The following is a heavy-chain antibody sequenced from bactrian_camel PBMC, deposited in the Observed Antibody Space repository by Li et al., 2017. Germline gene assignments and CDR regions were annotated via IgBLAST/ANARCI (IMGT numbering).Heavy chain of an antibody. CDR2: IESDGST. CDR1: GDTIGRYC. Sequence: QLVESGGGSVQAGGSLRLSCVASGDTIGRYCMGWFRQIPDKEREGVAGIESDGSTSYADSVKGRFTVSQDSAKNSLYLQMNSLKPEDTAMYYCAAEELLSAYDCYSGTSFQYDWSNFGQGTQVTVS. J-gene: IGHJ4*01. V-gene: IGHV3S55*01. D-gene: IGHD8*01.